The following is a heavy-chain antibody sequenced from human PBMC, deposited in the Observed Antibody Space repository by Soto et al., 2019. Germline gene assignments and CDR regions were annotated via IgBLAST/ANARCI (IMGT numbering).Heavy chain of an antibody. V-gene: IGHV3-21*06. CDR2: ISAGGNLI. CDR3: ARDPRVGDRYNFRLYFDY. CDR1: GFNFTSYR. J-gene: IGHJ4*02. D-gene: IGHD3-3*01. Sequence: PGGSLRLSCVVSGFNFTSYRVNWVRQAPGKGLEWVSSISAGGNLIYYPDSVKGRFSISRDNAKNSLYLQMNSLRAEDTAVYYCARDPRVGDRYNFRLYFDYWGQGALVTVSS.